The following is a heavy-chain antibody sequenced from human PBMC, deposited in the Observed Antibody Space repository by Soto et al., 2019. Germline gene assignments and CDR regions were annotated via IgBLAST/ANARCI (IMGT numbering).Heavy chain of an antibody. Sequence: QVQLVPSGAEVKETGSSVKVSCKSSGYIFKNYAVTWLRQAPGQGLEWMGGIIPVFGTPDYSQKFRGRVTITADESTSTVYMELRSLTSEDTAVYYCARHLYDYVWGSYRHWGQGTLVTVSS. CDR3: ARHLYDYVWGSYRH. D-gene: IGHD3-16*02. CDR1: GYIFKNYA. J-gene: IGHJ4*02. V-gene: IGHV1-69*01. CDR2: IIPVFGTP.